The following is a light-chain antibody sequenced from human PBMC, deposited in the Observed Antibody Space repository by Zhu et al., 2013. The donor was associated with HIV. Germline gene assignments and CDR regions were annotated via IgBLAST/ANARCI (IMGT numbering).Light chain of an antibody. CDR2: GAS. J-gene: IGKJ3*01. CDR3: QQYNSGLLFT. V-gene: IGKV3-15*01. CDR1: QSVSSN. Sequence: EIVMTQSPATLSVSPGERATLSCRASQSVSSNLAWYQQKPGQAPRLLIYGASTRATGIPARFSGSGSGTEFTLTISSLQSEDFAVYYCQQYNSGLLFTFGPGTKVDVK.